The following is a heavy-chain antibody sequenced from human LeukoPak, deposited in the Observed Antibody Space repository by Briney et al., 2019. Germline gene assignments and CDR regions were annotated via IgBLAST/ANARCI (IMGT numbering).Heavy chain of an antibody. D-gene: IGHD3-22*01. Sequence: SVKVSCKASGGTFSSYAISWVRQAPGQGLEWMGRIIPILGIANYAQKFQGRVTITADKSTSTAYMELSSLRSEDTAVFYCARVGYYYDSSGYYPYYFDYWGQGTLVTVSS. V-gene: IGHV1-69*04. J-gene: IGHJ4*02. CDR2: IIPILGIA. CDR3: ARVGYYYDSSGYYPYYFDY. CDR1: GGTFSSYA.